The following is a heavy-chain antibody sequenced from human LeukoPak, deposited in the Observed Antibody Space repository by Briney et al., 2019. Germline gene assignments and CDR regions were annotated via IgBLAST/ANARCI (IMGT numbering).Heavy chain of an antibody. V-gene: IGHV6-1*01. CDR3: ARDQGTVTTSPYYYYYGMDV. CDR1: GDSVSRNSAS. J-gene: IGHJ6*02. D-gene: IGHD4-17*01. Sequence: SQTLSLTCDISGDSVSRNSASWNWIRQSPSRGLEWLGRTYYRSKWFNDYGLSVKGRITIYPDTSKNQLSLQLNSVTPEDTAVYYCARDQGTVTTSPYYYYYGMDVWGQGTTVTVSS. CDR2: TYYRSKWFN.